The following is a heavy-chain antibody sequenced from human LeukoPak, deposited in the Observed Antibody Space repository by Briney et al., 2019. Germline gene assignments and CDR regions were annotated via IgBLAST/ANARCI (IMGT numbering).Heavy chain of an antibody. D-gene: IGHD2-8*01. CDR2: ISAVGCTT. V-gene: IGHV3-23*01. J-gene: IGHJ4*02. CDR3: AKDISIGKYCDNGICSPFDY. CDR1: GFTSSDSW. Sequence: VGSPRLSCAASGFTSSDSWMSWVRQGLGEGLGWVLAISAVGCTTYEAYSVNGLFTISRDHSKSTLYLQMNSLRAEDTAVYYCAKDISIGKYCDNGICSPFDYGGQGTLVPVSS.